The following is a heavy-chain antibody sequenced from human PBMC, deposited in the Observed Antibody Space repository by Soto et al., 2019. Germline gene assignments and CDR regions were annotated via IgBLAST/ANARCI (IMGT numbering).Heavy chain of an antibody. CDR1: GFTFSSYG. CDR3: ARDRGVAVAGGDFDI. Sequence: QVQLVESGGGVVQPGRSLRLSCAASGFTFSSYGMHWVRQAPGKGLEWVAVIWYDGSKKYYADSVKGRFTISRDNSKNTLYLQMNSLRGEETAVYYCARDRGVAVAGGDFDIWGQGTMVTVSS. V-gene: IGHV3-33*01. J-gene: IGHJ3*02. CDR2: IWYDGSKK. D-gene: IGHD6-19*01.